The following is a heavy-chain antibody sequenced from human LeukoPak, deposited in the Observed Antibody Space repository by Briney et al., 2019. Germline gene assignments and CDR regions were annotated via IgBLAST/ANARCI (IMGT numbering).Heavy chain of an antibody. CDR2: ITDSGGST. CDR3: VKGGWFDY. D-gene: IGHD6-19*01. CDR1: GFTFSSYD. Sequence: QPGGSLRLSCAASGFTFSSYDMNWARQAPGKGLEWVSAITDSGGSTHYGDSVKGRFTISRDNSKNTLYLQMNTLRAEDTAVYYCVKGGWFDYWGQGTLVTVSS. J-gene: IGHJ4*02. V-gene: IGHV3-23*01.